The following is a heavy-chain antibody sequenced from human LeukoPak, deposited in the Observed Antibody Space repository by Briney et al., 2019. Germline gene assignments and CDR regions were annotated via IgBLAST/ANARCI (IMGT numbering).Heavy chain of an antibody. J-gene: IGHJ4*02. Sequence: SETLSLTCAVSGGSISSGGYSWSWIRQPPGKVLEWIGYIYHSGSTYYNPSLRSRVTISVDTSKNQFSLNLSSVTAADTAVYYCARESYGGKDFDYWGQGTLVTVSS. CDR3: ARESYGGKDFDY. CDR1: GGSISSGGYS. V-gene: IGHV4-30-2*01. D-gene: IGHD4-23*01. CDR2: IYHSGST.